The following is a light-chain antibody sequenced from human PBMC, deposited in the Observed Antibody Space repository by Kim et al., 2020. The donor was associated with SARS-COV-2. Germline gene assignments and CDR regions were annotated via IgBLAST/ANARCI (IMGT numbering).Light chain of an antibody. CDR2: DVS. CDR3: CSYATSRSYV. Sequence: GQSITISGTGTSSDVGAYSYVAWYQLHPGKAPELMVFDVSERPSGISNRFSGSKSGNTASLTITGLQAEDEADYYCCSYATSRSYVFGTGTKVTVL. CDR1: SSDVGAYSY. V-gene: IGLV2-14*04. J-gene: IGLJ1*01.